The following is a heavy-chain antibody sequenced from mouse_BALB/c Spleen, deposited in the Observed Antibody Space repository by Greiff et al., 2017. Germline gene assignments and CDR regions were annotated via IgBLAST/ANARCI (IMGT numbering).Heavy chain of an antibody. V-gene: IGHV1-20*02. CDR3: ARDYDYAWFAY. D-gene: IGHD2-4*01. Sequence: EVQLQESGPELVKPGASVKISCKASGYSFTGYFMNWVMQSHGKSLEWIGRINPYNGDTFYNQKFKGKATLTVDKSSSTAHMELRSLASEDSAVYYCARDYDYAWFAYWGQGTTLTVSS. CDR1: GYSFTGYF. CDR2: INPYNGDT. J-gene: IGHJ2*01.